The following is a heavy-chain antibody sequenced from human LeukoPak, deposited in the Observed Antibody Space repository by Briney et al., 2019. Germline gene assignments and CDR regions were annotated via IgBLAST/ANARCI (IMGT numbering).Heavy chain of an antibody. CDR3: ASHPLYYDILTGYSGYNWFDP. V-gene: IGHV4-59*01. CDR2: IYYSGST. Sequence: SETLSLTCTVSGGSISIYYWSWIRHPPGKGLEWIGYIYYSGSTNYNPSLKSRVTISVDTSKNQFSLKLSSVTAADTAVYYCASHPLYYDILTGYSGYNWFDPWGQGTLVTVSS. J-gene: IGHJ5*02. CDR1: GGSISIYY. D-gene: IGHD3-9*01.